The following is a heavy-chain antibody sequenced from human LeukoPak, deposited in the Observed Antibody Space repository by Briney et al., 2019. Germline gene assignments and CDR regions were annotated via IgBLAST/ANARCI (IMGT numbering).Heavy chain of an antibody. Sequence: GGSLRLSCAASGFTFSDYYMSWIRQAPGKGPEWVSYISSSGSTIYYADSVKGRFTTSRDNAKNSLYLQMNSLRAEDTAVYYCARDSGSPTQFDPWGQGTLVTVSS. CDR1: GFTFSDYY. J-gene: IGHJ5*02. CDR3: ARDSGSPTQFDP. CDR2: ISSSGSTI. D-gene: IGHD1-26*01. V-gene: IGHV3-11*01.